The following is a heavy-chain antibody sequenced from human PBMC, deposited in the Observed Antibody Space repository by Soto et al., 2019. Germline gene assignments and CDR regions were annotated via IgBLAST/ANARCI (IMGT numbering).Heavy chain of an antibody. CDR3: ARLPSSSSWEYYYYGMDV. D-gene: IGHD6-13*01. CDR2: ISSSSSYT. Sequence: QVQLVESGGGLVKPGGSLRLSCAASGFTFSHYYMSWIRQAPGKGLEWVSYISSSSSYTNYADSVKGRFTISRDNAKNSLYLQMNSLRAEDTAVYYCARLPSSSSWEYYYYGMDVWGEGTTVTVSS. J-gene: IGHJ6*04. CDR1: GFTFSHYY. V-gene: IGHV3-11*06.